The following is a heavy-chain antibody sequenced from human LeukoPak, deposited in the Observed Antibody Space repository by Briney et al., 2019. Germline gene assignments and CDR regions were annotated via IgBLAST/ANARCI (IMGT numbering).Heavy chain of an antibody. CDR1: SGSISSGDYY. D-gene: IGHD1/OR15-1a*01. V-gene: IGHV4-30-4*01. CDR2: IYYSGST. CDR3: ARDSSITGTDSNWFDP. J-gene: IGHJ5*02. Sequence: SETLSLTCTVSSGSISSGDYYWSWIRQPPGKGLEWIGYIYYSGSTYYNPSLKSRVTISVDTSKNQFSLKLSSVTAADTAVYYCARDSSITGTDSNWFDPWGQGTLVTVSS.